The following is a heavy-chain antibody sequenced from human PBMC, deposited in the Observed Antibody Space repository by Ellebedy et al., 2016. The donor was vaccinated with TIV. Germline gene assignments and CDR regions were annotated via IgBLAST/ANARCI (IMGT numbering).Heavy chain of an antibody. D-gene: IGHD1-26*01. CDR1: GVTVNSDY. V-gene: IGHV3-66*01. CDR2: VYPDGRT. J-gene: IGHJ4*02. CDR3: ARDSRPNIGSL. Sequence: GGSLRLSCVVSGVTVNSDYMSWVRQAPGKGPEWVSIVYPDGRTFYPDSERGRFTISRDNFKNTVYLQMNSLRVEDTATYFCARDSRPNIGSLWGQGTLVTVSS.